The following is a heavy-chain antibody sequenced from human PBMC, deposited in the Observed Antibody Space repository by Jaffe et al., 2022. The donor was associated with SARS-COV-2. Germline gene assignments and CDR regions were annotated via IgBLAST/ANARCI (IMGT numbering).Heavy chain of an antibody. CDR3: ARRVDAFDI. V-gene: IGHV4-61*02. CDR2: IYTSGST. Sequence: QVQLQESGPGLVKPSQTLSLTCTVSGGSISSGSYYWSWIRQPAGKGLEWIGRIYTSGSTNYNPSLKSRVTISVDTSKNQFSLKLSSVTAADTAVYYCARRVDAFDIWGQGTMVTVSS. CDR1: GGSISSGSYY. J-gene: IGHJ3*02.